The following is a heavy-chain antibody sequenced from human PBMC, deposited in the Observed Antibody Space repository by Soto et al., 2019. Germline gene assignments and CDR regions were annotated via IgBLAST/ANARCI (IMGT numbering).Heavy chain of an antibody. V-gene: IGHV3-33*01. J-gene: IGHJ4*02. CDR2: IWYDGSNK. CDR3: ARDPTDIAAAGHFDY. Sequence: PGGSLRLSCAASGFTFSSYGMHWVRQAPGKGLEWVAVIWYDGSNKYYADSVKGRFTISRDNSKNTLYLQMNSLRAEDTAVYYCARDPTDIAAAGHFDYWGQGTLVTVSS. CDR1: GFTFSSYG. D-gene: IGHD6-13*01.